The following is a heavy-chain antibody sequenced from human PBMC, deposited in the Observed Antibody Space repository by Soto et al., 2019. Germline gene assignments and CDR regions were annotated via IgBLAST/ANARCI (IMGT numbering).Heavy chain of an antibody. CDR1: GFTFSSYG. Sequence: QVQLVESGGGVVQPGRSLRLSCAASGFTFSSYGMHWVRQAPGKGLEWVAVISYDGSNKYYADSVKGRFTISRDNSKNTLYLQMNSLRAEDTAVYYCAKEGSGWLDYDSSGYYQSNWGQGTLVTGSS. CDR2: ISYDGSNK. D-gene: IGHD3-22*01. CDR3: AKEGSGWLDYDSSGYYQSN. V-gene: IGHV3-30*18. J-gene: IGHJ4*02.